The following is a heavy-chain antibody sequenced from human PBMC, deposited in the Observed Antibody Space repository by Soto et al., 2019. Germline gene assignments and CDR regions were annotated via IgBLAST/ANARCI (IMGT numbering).Heavy chain of an antibody. D-gene: IGHD1-7*01. Sequence: QVPLVESGGGVVQPGRSLRLSCSASGFTFSDFEMYWVRQAPGKGLDWVSFISYDGSNQYYAGSVKGRFTVSTDNSKHSLFLLMNRLRPGDTAVYFCARRTGTAPRFDYWGQGTLVTVSS. CDR3: ARRTGTAPRFDY. CDR1: GFTFSDFE. CDR2: ISYDGSNQ. V-gene: IGHV3-30-3*01. J-gene: IGHJ4*02.